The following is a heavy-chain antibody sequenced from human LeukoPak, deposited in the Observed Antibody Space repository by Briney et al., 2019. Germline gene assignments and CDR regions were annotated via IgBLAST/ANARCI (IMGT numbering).Heavy chain of an antibody. V-gene: IGHV3-48*03. CDR3: VRERSWGIQLSYFDY. Sequence: GSLRLSCAASGFTFSTYEMNWVRQAPGKGLEWLSYITGSSTIYYADSVKGRFTISRDNAKNSLSLQMNSLRAEDTAVYYCVRERSWGIQLSYFDYWGQGTLVTVSS. CDR1: GFTFSTYE. D-gene: IGHD5-18*01. J-gene: IGHJ4*02. CDR2: ITGSSTI.